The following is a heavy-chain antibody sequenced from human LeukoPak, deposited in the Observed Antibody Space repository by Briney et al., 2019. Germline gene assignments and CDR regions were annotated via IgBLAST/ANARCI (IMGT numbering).Heavy chain of an antibody. CDR1: GGTFSSYA. CDR2: IIPIFGTA. Sequence: SVKVSCKASGGTFSSYAISWVRQAPGQGLEWMGGIIPIFGTANYAQKFQGRVTITADESTSTAYMELSSLRSEGTAVYYCAREAARLGYYYYYYMDVWGKGTTVTVSS. J-gene: IGHJ6*03. CDR3: AREAARLGYYYYYYMDV. V-gene: IGHV1-69*01. D-gene: IGHD6-6*01.